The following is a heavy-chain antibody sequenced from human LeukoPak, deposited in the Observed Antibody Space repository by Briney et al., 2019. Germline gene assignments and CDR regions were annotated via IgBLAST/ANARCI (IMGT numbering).Heavy chain of an antibody. CDR3: ARVTGKAVAGTVAFDI. CDR1: GYTFTSYG. D-gene: IGHD6-19*01. V-gene: IGHV1-18*01. J-gene: IGHJ3*02. Sequence: ASVKVSCKASGYTFTSYGISWVRQAPGQGLEWMGWISAYNGNTNYAQKLQGRVTMTTDTSTSTAYMELRSLRSDDTAVYYCARVTGKAVAGTVAFDIWGQGTMVTVPS. CDR2: ISAYNGNT.